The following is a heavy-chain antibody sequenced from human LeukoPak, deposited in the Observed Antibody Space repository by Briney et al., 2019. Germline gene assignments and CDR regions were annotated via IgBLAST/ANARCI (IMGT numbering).Heavy chain of an antibody. CDR3: ARRGGSGSYRPRYYFDY. CDR2: IYHNGST. J-gene: IGHJ4*02. Sequence: SETLSLTCTVSGYSISSGYYWGWIRQPPGKGLEWIGSIYHNGSTNYNPSLKSRVTISVDTSKNQFSLKLSSVTAADTAVYYCARRGGSGSYRPRYYFDYWGQGTLVTVSS. V-gene: IGHV4-38-2*02. D-gene: IGHD3-10*01. CDR1: GYSISSGYY.